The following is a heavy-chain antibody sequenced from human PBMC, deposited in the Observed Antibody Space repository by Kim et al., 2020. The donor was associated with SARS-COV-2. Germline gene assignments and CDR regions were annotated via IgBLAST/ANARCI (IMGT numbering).Heavy chain of an antibody. D-gene: IGHD4-4*01. CDR1: GFTFSSYA. CDR3: AKVTTLTAPFYDY. J-gene: IGHJ4*02. Sequence: GGSLRLSCAASGFTFSSYAMSWVRQAPGKGLEWVSRISASGGDTYYADSVQGRFTISRDNSKNALNLEMNSLRAEDTALYYCAKVTTLTAPFYDYWGQGTPVTASS. V-gene: IGHV3-23*01. CDR2: ISASGGDT.